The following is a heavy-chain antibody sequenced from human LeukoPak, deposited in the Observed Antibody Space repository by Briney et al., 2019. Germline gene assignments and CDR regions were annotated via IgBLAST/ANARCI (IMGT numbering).Heavy chain of an antibody. D-gene: IGHD6-13*01. CDR2: INHSGST. CDR1: GGSFSGYY. V-gene: IGHV4-34*01. CDR3: ARKGGGQLVNTRRWFDP. J-gene: IGHJ5*02. Sequence: PSETLSLTCAVYGGSFSGYYWSWIRQPPGKGLEWIGEINHSGSTNYNPSLKSRVTISVDTSKKQFSLKLRSVTAADTAVYYCARKGGGQLVNTRRWFDPWGQGTLVTVSS.